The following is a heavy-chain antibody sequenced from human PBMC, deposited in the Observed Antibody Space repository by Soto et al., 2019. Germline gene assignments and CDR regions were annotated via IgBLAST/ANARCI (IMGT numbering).Heavy chain of an antibody. CDR3: ARIAADGRGLLAY. CDR1: GGTFRNYA. V-gene: IGHV1-69*04. D-gene: IGHD6-13*01. Sequence: GASVKVSCKASGGTFRNYAISWVRLAPGRGLEWMGRIIPILGIANYAQKFQGRVTITADKSTSTAYMELSSLRSEDTAVYYCARIAADGRGLLAYQGQGTLVTV. J-gene: IGHJ4*02. CDR2: IIPILGIA.